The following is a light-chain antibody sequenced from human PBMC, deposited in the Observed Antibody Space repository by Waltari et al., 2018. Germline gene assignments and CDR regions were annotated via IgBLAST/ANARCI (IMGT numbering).Light chain of an antibody. Sequence: DIQMTQSPSSLPASIGDRVTITCRASQNIISWVAWYQQKPGEAPKLLMYKASILETGFPSRFRGGGFGTQFSRTIDSLQPDDVGVYYCQHYDGSSWTFGPGTRVEVK. CDR2: KAS. CDR1: QNIISW. J-gene: IGKJ1*01. CDR3: QHYDGSSWT. V-gene: IGKV1-5*03.